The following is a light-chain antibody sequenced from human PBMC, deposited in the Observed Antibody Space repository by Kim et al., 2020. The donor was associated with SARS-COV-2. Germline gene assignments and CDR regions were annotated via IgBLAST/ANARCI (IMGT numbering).Light chain of an antibody. CDR2: SNN. V-gene: IGLV1-44*01. CDR1: SSNIGSNT. CDR3: AAWDDSLNGRV. Sequence: GQRGTISCSGGSSNIGSNTVNWYQQLPGTAPKLLIYSNNQRPSGVPDRFSGSKSGTSASLAISGLQSEDEADYYCAAWDDSLNGRVFGGGTKLTVL. J-gene: IGLJ3*02.